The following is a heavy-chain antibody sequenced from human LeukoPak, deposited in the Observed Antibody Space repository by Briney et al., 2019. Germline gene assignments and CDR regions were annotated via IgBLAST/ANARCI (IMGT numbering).Heavy chain of an antibody. CDR2: ICRSSTSI. Sequence: GGSLRLSCAASGFTFSSYSMNWVRQAPGKGLEWVSYICRSSTSILYADSVKGRFTISRDNAKNSVFLQMNSLRDEDTAVYFCARDDVYVFDIWGQGTMVTVSS. CDR3: ARDDVYVFDI. V-gene: IGHV3-48*02. D-gene: IGHD5/OR15-5a*01. J-gene: IGHJ3*02. CDR1: GFTFSSYS.